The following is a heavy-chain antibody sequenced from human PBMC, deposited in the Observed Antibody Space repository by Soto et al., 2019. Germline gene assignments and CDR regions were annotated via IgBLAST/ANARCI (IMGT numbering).Heavy chain of an antibody. CDR3: AKDGATYSSSWNYYGMDV. J-gene: IGHJ6*02. CDR2: ISGSGSST. D-gene: IGHD6-13*01. CDR1: GFTFSSYA. V-gene: IGHV3-23*01. Sequence: EVQLLESGGGLVQPGGSLRLSCAASGFTFSSYAMSWVRQAPGKGLEWVSGISGSGSSTYYADSVKGRFSISRDNSKNTLYLQMKSLRAEDTAVYYCAKDGATYSSSWNYYGMDVWGQGTTVTVSS.